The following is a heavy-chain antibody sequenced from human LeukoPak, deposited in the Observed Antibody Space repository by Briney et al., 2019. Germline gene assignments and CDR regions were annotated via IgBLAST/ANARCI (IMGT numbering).Heavy chain of an antibody. Sequence: GGSLRLSCAASGFTFSACTINWVRQAPRKGLERVSYISSSSSTIYYADSVKGRFTISRDNATISLYLQTYGLRGEDTAVYYWARDLRYYYGMYVWGQGTTVTVSS. CDR2: ISSSSSTI. V-gene: IGHV3-48*01. CDR3: ARDLRYYYGMYV. CDR1: GFTFSACT. J-gene: IGHJ6*02.